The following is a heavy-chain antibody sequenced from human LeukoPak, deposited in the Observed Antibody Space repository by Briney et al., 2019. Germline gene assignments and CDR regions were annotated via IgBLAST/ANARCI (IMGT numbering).Heavy chain of an antibody. V-gene: IGHV3-23*01. CDR1: GFTFSNYA. D-gene: IGHD1-26*01. Sequence: GGSLRLSCVASGFTFSNYAMSWVRQAPEKGLDWVSVISGSAHKIRYADSVKGRFTISRDNVKNSLYLQMNSLRAEDTAVYYCASAIVGATGFWGQGTLVTVSS. CDR2: ISGSAHKI. CDR3: ASAIVGATGF. J-gene: IGHJ4*02.